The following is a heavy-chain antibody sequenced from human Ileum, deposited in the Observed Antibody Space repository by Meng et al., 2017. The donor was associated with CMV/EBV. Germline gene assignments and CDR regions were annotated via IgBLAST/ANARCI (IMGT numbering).Heavy chain of an antibody. CDR3: ARSRNALVRYYDIPSL. CDR2: ISEIRDAS. D-gene: IGHD3-9*01. CDR1: GFTFSNYA. V-gene: IGHV3-23*01. J-gene: IGHJ6*02. Sequence: GGSLRLSCAASGFTFSNYAMTWVRQAPGKGLEWVSTISEIRDASYYGDSVKGRFAISRDNSKNSLYLQMNSLGAEDTAVYYCARSRNALVRYYDIPSLWGQGTTVTVSS.